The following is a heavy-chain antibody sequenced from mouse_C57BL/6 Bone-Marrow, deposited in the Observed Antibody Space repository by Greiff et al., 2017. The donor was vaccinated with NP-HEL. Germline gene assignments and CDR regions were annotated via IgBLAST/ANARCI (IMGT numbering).Heavy chain of an antibody. CDR3: ARSYGSRYWYFDV. J-gene: IGHJ1*03. V-gene: IGHV1-85*01. CDR1: GYTFTSYD. D-gene: IGHD1-1*01. CDR2: IYPRDGST. Sequence: QVQLQQPGPELVKPGASVKLSCKASGYTFTSYDINWVKQRPGQGLEWIGWIYPRDGSTKYNEKFKGKATLTADTSSSTAYMELHSLTSEDSAVYFCARSYGSRYWYFDVWGTGTTVTVSS.